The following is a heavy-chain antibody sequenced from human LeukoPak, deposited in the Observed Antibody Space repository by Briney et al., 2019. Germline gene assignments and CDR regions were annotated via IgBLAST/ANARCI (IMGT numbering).Heavy chain of an antibody. CDR2: ISASGDGT. CDR1: GFTISNFA. D-gene: IGHD3-10*01. CDR3: AKDREPSTVLRAPYHMDV. V-gene: IGHV3-23*01. J-gene: IGHJ6*02. Sequence: GGSLRLSCVASGFTISNFAMSWVRQAPGKGLEWVSAISASGDGTDYTDSVKGRFTISRDTSKNTLSLQMNSLRAEDTAIYYCAKDREPSTVLRAPYHMDVWGQGTTVTVSS.